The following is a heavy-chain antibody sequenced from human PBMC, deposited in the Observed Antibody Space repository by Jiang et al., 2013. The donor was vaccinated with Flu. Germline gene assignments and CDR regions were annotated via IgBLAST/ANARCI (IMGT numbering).Heavy chain of an antibody. J-gene: IGHJ2*01. D-gene: IGHD2-15*01. V-gene: IGHV4-39*01. CDR3: ARRRDGRRYFGL. CDR2: IYYSGST. Sequence: SIISSYYYWGWIRQPPGKGLEWIGSIYYSGSTYQNPSLKSRVTISVDTSKSQFSLKLNSVTATDTAVYYCARRRDGRRYFGLWGRGTLVTVSS. CDR1: SIISSYYY.